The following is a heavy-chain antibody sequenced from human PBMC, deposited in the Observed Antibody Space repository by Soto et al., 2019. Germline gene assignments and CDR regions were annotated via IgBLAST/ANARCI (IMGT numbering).Heavy chain of an antibody. CDR1: GFTFSSYG. CDR2: ISYDGSNK. Sequence: GGSLRLSCAASGFTFSSYGMHWVRQAPGKGLEWVAVISYDGSNKYYADSVKGRFTISRDNSKNTLYLQMNSLRAEDTAVYYCAKDHSSGWDYYYYYGMDVWGQGTTVTVSS. V-gene: IGHV3-30*18. CDR3: AKDHSSGWDYYYYYGMDV. D-gene: IGHD6-19*01. J-gene: IGHJ6*02.